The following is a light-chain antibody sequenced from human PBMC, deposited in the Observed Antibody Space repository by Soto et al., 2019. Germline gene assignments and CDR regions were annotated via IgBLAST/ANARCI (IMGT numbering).Light chain of an antibody. V-gene: IGKV1-9*01. J-gene: IGKJ4*01. CDR2: AAS. CDR3: QQHNSYPLT. Sequence: IQLTQSPSSLSASVGDRVTITCRASQGISSYLAWYQQKPGKAPKLLIYAASTLHSVVPSRFSGSGSGTDFTLTISSLQPEDFATYYCQQHNSYPLTFGGGTKVEIQ. CDR1: QGISSY.